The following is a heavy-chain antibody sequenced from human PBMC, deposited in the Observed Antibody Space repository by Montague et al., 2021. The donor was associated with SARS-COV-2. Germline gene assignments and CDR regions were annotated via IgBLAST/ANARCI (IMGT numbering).Heavy chain of an antibody. D-gene: IGHD3-9*01. CDR1: GGSISSSSYY. V-gene: IGHV4-39*01. J-gene: IGHJ2*01. Sequence: SETLSLTCTVSGGSISSSSYYWGWIRQPPGKELEWIGSIYYSGNTYYNLSLKSRVTISVDTSKNQFSLKLISVTAADTAVYYCARLVYDILSGYYSYWSFDLWGRGTLVTVSS. CDR3: ARLVYDILSGYYSYWSFDL. CDR2: IYYSGNT.